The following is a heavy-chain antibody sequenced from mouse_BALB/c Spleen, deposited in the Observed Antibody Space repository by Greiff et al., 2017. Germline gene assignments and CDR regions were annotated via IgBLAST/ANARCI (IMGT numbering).Heavy chain of an antibody. CDR2: IRLKSDNYAT. CDR1: GFTFSSYW. D-gene: IGHD1-2*01. Sequence: EVKLLESGGGLVQPGGSMKLSCVASGFTFSSYWMSWVRQSPEKGLEWVAEIRLKSDNYATHYAESVKGKFTISRDDSKSRLYLQMNSLRAEDTGIYYCTTTAPAYWGQGTLVTVSA. V-gene: IGHV6-6*02. J-gene: IGHJ3*01. CDR3: TTTAPAY.